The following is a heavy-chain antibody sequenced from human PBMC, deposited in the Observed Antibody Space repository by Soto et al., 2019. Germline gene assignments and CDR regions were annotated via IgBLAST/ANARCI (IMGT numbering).Heavy chain of an antibody. CDR2: ITAYSADT. J-gene: IGHJ4*02. CDR3: ARDGSLAGNYEY. Sequence: QVQLVQSGAEVKRPGASVKVSCRASGYVFNTYGLSWVRQAPGQGLEWMGWITAYSADTNYAQKFKGRVTMTIDTSTNTAYMELRSLRSDDTALYFCARDGSLAGNYEYGGQGTLVTVSS. D-gene: IGHD4-4*01. CDR1: GYVFNTYG. V-gene: IGHV1-18*01.